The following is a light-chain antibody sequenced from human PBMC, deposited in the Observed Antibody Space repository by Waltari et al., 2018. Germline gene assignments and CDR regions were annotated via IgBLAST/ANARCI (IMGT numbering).Light chain of an antibody. CDR2: DVS. CDR3: SSYTSSSTRV. J-gene: IGLJ1*01. V-gene: IGLV2-14*01. CDR1: SSDVGGYDY. Sequence: QSALTQPASVSGSPGQSITISCTGTSSDVGGYDYVPWYQQHPGKAPKFLIYDVSNRPSGVSNRFSGSKSGNTASLTISGLQDEDEADYYCSSYTSSSTRVFGTGTKVTVL.